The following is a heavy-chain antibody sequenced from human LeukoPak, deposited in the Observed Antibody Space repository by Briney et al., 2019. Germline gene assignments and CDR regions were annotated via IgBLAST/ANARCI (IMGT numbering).Heavy chain of an antibody. CDR2: IKPDGTTK. D-gene: IGHD3-22*01. CDR3: ARLYYYNSNVF. V-gene: IGHV3-7*03. J-gene: IGHJ4*02. Sequence: GGSLGLSCAASGFPFSSYSMTWVRQAPGKGLEWVANIKPDGTTKFYVDSVKGRFTISRDNALNSLYLQMNSLRAEDTAVYYCARLYYYNSNVFWGQGTLVTVSS. CDR1: GFPFSSYS.